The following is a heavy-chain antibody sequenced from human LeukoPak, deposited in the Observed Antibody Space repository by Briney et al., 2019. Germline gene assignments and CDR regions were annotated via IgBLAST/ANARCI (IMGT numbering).Heavy chain of an antibody. D-gene: IGHD3-10*01. CDR2: IWYDGSNK. CDR3: AGNYGPYYFDY. J-gene: IGHJ4*02. Sequence: PGRSLRLSCAASGFTFSNYGMHWVRQAPGKGLEWVAVIWYDGSNKYYADYVKGRFTISRDNSKNTLYLQMNSLRAEDTAVYYCAGNYGPYYFDYWGQGTLVTVSS. CDR1: GFTFSNYG. V-gene: IGHV3-33*01.